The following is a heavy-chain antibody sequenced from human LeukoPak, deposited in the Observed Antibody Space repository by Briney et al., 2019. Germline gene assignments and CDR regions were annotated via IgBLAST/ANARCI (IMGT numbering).Heavy chain of an antibody. Sequence: PSQTLSLTCSVSGGSISSGDYYWSWIRQPPGKGLEWIGYIYYSGSTYYNPFLKSRVTISVDTSKNQFSLKLSSVTAADTAVYYCARELTTNAFDIWGQGTMVTVSS. CDR3: ARELTTNAFDI. J-gene: IGHJ3*02. CDR1: GGSISSGDYY. D-gene: IGHD4-17*01. V-gene: IGHV4-30-4*08. CDR2: IYYSGST.